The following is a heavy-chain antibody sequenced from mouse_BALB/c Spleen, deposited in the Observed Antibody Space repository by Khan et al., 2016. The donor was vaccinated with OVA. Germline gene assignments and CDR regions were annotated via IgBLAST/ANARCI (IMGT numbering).Heavy chain of an antibody. J-gene: IGHJ2*01. CDR3: AGGTARCDY. Sequence: QIQLVQSGPELKKPGETVKISCKASGYTFTNYGMNWVKQAPGKGLKWMGWINTNTGEPTYAEEFKGRFAFSLETSASTAYLQINNLKNEDTATYCCAGGTARCDYWGRGTTLTVSS. D-gene: IGHD1-2*01. CDR1: GYTFTNYG. V-gene: IGHV9-3*02. CDR2: INTNTGEP.